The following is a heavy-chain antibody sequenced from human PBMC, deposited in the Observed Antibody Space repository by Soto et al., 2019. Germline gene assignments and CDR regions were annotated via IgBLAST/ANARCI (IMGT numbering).Heavy chain of an antibody. V-gene: IGHV4-34*01. CDR1: GGSFSGYY. D-gene: IGHD3-9*01. J-gene: IGHJ4*02. CDR3: ARARGIRYFDWLYPY. CDR2: INHSGST. Sequence: SETLSLTCAVYGGSFSGYYWSWIRQPPGKGLEWIGEINHSGSTNYNPSLKSRVTISVDTSKNQFSLKLSSVTAADTAVYYCARARGIRYFDWLYPYWGQGTLVTVSS.